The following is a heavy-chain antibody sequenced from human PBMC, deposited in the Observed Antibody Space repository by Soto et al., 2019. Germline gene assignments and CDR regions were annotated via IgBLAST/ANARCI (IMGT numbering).Heavy chain of an antibody. CDR3: ARDRYYYDSSGYEIDY. V-gene: IGHV3-33*01. CDR2: IWYDGSNK. CDR1: GFTFSSYG. D-gene: IGHD3-22*01. Sequence: QSGGSLRLSCAASGFTFSSYGMHWVRQAPGKGLEWVAVIWYDGSNKYYADSVKGRFTISRDNSKNTLYLQMNSLRAEDTAVYYCARDRYYYDSSGYEIDYWGQGTLVTVSS. J-gene: IGHJ4*02.